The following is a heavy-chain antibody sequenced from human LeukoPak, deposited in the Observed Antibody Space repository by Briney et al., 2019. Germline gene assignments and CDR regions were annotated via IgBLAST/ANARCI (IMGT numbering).Heavy chain of an antibody. CDR1: GFTFGNYW. CDR3: ARRMLGDIVAFDY. J-gene: IGHJ4*02. D-gene: IGHD5-12*01. CDR2: ISDDGSSA. Sequence: PGGSLRLSCAASGFTFGNYWMHWVRQAPGKGLLWVSRISDDGSSANYADSVQGRFTISRDNSKNTLYLQMNSLRAEDTALYYCARRMLGDIVAFDYWGQGTLVTVSS. V-gene: IGHV3-74*01.